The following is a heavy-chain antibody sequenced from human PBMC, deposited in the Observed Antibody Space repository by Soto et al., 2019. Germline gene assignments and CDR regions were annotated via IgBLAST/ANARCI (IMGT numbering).Heavy chain of an antibody. J-gene: IGHJ4*02. D-gene: IGHD5-18*01. CDR2: ISGRGDKS. V-gene: IGHV3-23*01. CDR3: VKGVYSSGADFFDY. CDR1: GFTFTASA. Sequence: EVQLLESGGGLVQPGGSLTLSCAASGFTFTASAMSWVRQAPGKGLEWVSTISGRGDKSFYADSVKGRFTISRDSSKSTLYRHLNSLRDDDTSVYYCVKGVYSSGADFFDYWGQGTPVTVSS.